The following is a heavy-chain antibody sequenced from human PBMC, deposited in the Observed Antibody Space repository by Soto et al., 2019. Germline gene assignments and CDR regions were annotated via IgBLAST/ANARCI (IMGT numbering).Heavy chain of an antibody. CDR2: IKSKTDGGTT. CDR3: TTGNSGGSQIDY. V-gene: IGHV3-15*01. D-gene: IGHD6-19*01. CDR1: GFTFSNAW. J-gene: IGHJ4*02. Sequence: GGSLRLSCAASGFTFSNAWMSWVRQAPGKGLEWVGRIKSKTDGGTTDYAAPVKGRFTISRDDSKNTLYLQMNSLKTEDTAVYYCTTGNSGGSQIDYWGQGTLVTVSS.